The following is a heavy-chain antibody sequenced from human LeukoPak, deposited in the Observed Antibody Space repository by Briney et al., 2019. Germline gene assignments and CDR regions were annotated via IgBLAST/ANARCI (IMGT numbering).Heavy chain of an antibody. CDR2: IYYSGST. CDR1: GGSFSGYY. J-gene: IGHJ5*02. Sequence: SETLSLTCAVYGGSFSGYYWSWIRQPPGKGLEWIGYIYYSGSTNYNPSLKSRVTISVDTSKNQFSLKLSSVTAADTAVYYCARHRTARGRGWFDPWGQGTLVTVSS. CDR3: ARHRTARGRGWFDP. D-gene: IGHD1-1*01. V-gene: IGHV4-59*08.